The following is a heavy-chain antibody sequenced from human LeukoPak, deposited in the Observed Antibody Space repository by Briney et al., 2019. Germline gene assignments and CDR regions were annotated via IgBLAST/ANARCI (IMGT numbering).Heavy chain of an antibody. J-gene: IGHJ5*02. CDR3: ARRDRYCSSTSCYGHRFDP. CDR2: IYYSGRT. Sequence: SQTLSLTCTVSGGSISSGDYYWSWIRQPPGKGLEWIGYIYYSGRTYYNPSLKSRLTMSVDTSKNQFSLKLSSVTAADTAVYYCARRDRYCSSTSCYGHRFDPWGQGTLVTVSS. V-gene: IGHV4-30-4*01. D-gene: IGHD2-2*01. CDR1: GGSISSGDYY.